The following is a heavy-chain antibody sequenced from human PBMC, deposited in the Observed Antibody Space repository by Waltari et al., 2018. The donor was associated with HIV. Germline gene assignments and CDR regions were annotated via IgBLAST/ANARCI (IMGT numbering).Heavy chain of an antibody. Sequence: DVHLLDSGGGLVQPGGSLRLSCKASGFTFTGYWMSWVRQAPGKGLEWVANINQDGSEQFYVDSVRGRFTISRDNANNSLYLQMNSLIVEDTAVYYCARATSYGYWGRGTLVTVSS. J-gene: IGHJ4*02. CDR2: INQDGSEQ. CDR1: GFTFTGYW. CDR3: ARATSYGY. V-gene: IGHV3-7*01. D-gene: IGHD4-17*01.